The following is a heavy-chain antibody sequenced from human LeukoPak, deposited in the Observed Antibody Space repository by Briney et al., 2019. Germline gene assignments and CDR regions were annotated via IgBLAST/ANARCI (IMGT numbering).Heavy chain of an antibody. CDR2: IKPDGSEK. Sequence: GGSLRLSCAASGFTFSYYWMSWVRQAPGKGLEWVANIKPDGSEKYYVDSVRGRYTISRDNAMNSLYLQMSSLRAEDTAVYYCARSRVGATAGTFDYWGQGTLVTVFS. J-gene: IGHJ4*02. V-gene: IGHV3-7*01. CDR3: ARSRVGATAGTFDY. D-gene: IGHD1-26*01. CDR1: GFTFSYYW.